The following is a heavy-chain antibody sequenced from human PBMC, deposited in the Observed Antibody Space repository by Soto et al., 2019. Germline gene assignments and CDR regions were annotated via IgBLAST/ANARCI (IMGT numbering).Heavy chain of an antibody. J-gene: IGHJ4*02. D-gene: IGHD3-22*01. CDR3: ARVADYYDSSGYLPVVD. CDR1: GFSFSNDN. CDR2: IISSGSFI. V-gene: IGHV3-21*01. Sequence: GGSLRLSCAASGFSFSNDNMNWIRQAPGKGLEWVSSIISSGSFIYYADSVKGRFTISRDNAKNSLYLQMNSLRAEDTALYYCARVADYYDSSGYLPVVDRGQGTLVTVSS.